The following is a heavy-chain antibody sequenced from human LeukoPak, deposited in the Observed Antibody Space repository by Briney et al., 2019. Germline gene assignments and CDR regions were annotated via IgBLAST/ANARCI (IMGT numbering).Heavy chain of an antibody. CDR2: INPSGGST. D-gene: IGHD1-26*01. CDR3: AREIVGATAFDI. J-gene: IGHJ3*02. V-gene: IGHV1-46*01. Sequence: ASVKVSCKASGYTFTSYYMHWVRQAPGQGLGWMGIINPSGGSTSYAQKFQGRVTMTRDTFTSTVYMELSSLRSEDTAVYYCAREIVGATAFDIWGQGTMVTVSS. CDR1: GYTFTSYY.